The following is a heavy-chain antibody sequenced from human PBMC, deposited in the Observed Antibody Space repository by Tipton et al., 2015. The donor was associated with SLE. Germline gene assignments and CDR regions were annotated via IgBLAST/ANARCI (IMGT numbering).Heavy chain of an antibody. V-gene: IGHV3-30*02. CDR1: GFTFNSSG. CDR2: ITYDGSKR. J-gene: IGHJ4*02. Sequence: SGFTFNSSGMHWVRQAPGKGLEWVTFITYDGSKRYYADSVKGRFSIHRDDSKNTLYLQMTSLRVEDTGMYYCVKDLPVFDFWGQGTLVTVSS. CDR3: VKDLPVFDF.